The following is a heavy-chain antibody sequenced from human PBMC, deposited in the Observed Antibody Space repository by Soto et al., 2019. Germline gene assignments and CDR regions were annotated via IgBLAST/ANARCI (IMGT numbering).Heavy chain of an antibody. CDR3: ARATIVLVPAAMVSHWFDP. D-gene: IGHD2-2*01. Sequence: SETLSLTCTVSGGSISSGDYYWSWIRQPPGKGLEWIGYIYYSGSTYYNPSLKSRVTISVDTSKNQFSLKLSSVTAADTAVYYCARATIVLVPAAMVSHWFDPWGQGTLVTVST. J-gene: IGHJ5*02. CDR1: GGSISSGDYY. V-gene: IGHV4-30-4*01. CDR2: IYYSGST.